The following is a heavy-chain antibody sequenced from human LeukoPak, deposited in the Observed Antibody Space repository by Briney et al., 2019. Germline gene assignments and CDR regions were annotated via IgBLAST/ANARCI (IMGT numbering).Heavy chain of an antibody. D-gene: IGHD5-18*01. CDR1: GFTFSGYS. Sequence: GGSLRLSCAASGFTFSGYSMNWVRQAPGKGLEWVSSISSSSSYIYYADSVKGRFTISRDNAKNSLYLQVNSLRAEDTAVYYCARGREGYSYVYECWGQGTLVTVSS. J-gene: IGHJ4*02. V-gene: IGHV3-21*01. CDR2: ISSSSSYI. CDR3: ARGREGYSYVYEC.